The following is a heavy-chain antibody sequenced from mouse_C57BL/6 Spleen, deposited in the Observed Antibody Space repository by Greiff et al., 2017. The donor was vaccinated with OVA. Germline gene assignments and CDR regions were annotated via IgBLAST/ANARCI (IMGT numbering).Heavy chain of an antibody. V-gene: IGHV1-80*01. CDR1: GYAFSSYW. J-gene: IGHJ2*01. CDR3: ARRYYGSSGDY. Sequence: VKLMESGAELVKPGASVKISCKASGYAFSSYWMNWVKQRPGKGLEWIGQIYPGDGDTNYKGKFKGKATLTADKSSSTAYLQLSSLTSEDAAVKFCARRYYGSSGDYWGQGTTLTVSS. CDR2: IYPGDGDT. D-gene: IGHD1-1*01.